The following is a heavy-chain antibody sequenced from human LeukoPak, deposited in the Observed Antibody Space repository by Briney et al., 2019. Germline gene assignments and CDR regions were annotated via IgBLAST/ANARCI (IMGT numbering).Heavy chain of an antibody. V-gene: IGHV3-30*04. J-gene: IGHJ5*02. Sequence: GGSLRLSCAASGFTFSSYAMHWVRQAPGKGLEWVAVISYDGSNKYYADSVKGRFTVSRDNSKNTLYLQMNSLRAEDTAVYYCARGSGSGWSLGWFDPWGQGTLVTVSS. CDR1: GFTFSSYA. D-gene: IGHD6-19*01. CDR2: ISYDGSNK. CDR3: ARGSGSGWSLGWFDP.